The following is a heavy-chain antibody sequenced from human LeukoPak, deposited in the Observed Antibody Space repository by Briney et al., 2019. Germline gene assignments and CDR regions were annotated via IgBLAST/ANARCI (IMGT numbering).Heavy chain of an antibody. V-gene: IGHV4-59*11. CDR1: GGSISSHY. CDR2: IYYSGST. Sequence: PSETLSLTCTVSGGSISSHYWSWIQQPPGKGLEWIGYIYYSGSTNYNPSLKSRVTISVDTSKNQFSLKLSSVTAADTAVYYCASVNGGYFDYWGQGTLVTVSS. D-gene: IGHD3-10*01. CDR3: ASVNGGYFDY. J-gene: IGHJ4*02.